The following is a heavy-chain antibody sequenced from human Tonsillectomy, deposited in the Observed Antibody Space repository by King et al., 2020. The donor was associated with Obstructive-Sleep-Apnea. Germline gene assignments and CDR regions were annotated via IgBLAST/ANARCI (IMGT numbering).Heavy chain of an antibody. J-gene: IGHJ4*02. CDR2: IFSNDEK. CDR1: GFSLSNARMG. CDR3: ARSGYSGDYFDY. V-gene: IGHV2-26*01. Sequence: VTLKESGPVLVKPTETLTLTCTVSGFSLSNARMGVRWIRQPPGKALEWLAHIFSNDEKSYSTSLKSRLTIYKDTSKSQVVLTMTNMDPVDTATYYCARSGYSGDYFDYWGQGTLVTVSS. D-gene: IGHD5-18*01.